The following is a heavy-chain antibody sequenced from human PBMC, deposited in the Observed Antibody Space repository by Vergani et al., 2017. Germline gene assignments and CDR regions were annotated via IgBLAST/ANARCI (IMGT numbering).Heavy chain of an antibody. D-gene: IGHD6-6*01. Sequence: QVQLVPSGAEVKKPGASVKVSCKASGYTFTSYDINWVRQATGQGLEWMGWMNPNSGNTGYAQKFQGRVTMTRNTSISTAYMELSSLRSEDTAVYYCARRPKYSSSFYYYYYYMDVWGKGTTVTVSS. J-gene: IGHJ6*03. V-gene: IGHV1-8*01. CDR2: MNPNSGNT. CDR1: GYTFTSYD. CDR3: ARRPKYSSSFYYYYYYMDV.